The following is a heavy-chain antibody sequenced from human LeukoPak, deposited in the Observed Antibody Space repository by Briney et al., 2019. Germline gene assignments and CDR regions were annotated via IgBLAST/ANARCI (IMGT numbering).Heavy chain of an antibody. Sequence: GGSLGLSCAASGFTVSSNYMSWVRQAPGKGLEWVSVIYSGGSTYYADSVRGRFTISRDNAKNSLYLQMNSLGAEDTALYYCAKDRDYYGSGSYIVSDYWGQGTLVTVSS. CDR1: GFTVSSNY. V-gene: IGHV3-53*05. CDR2: IYSGGST. CDR3: AKDRDYYGSGSYIVSDY. D-gene: IGHD3-10*01. J-gene: IGHJ4*02.